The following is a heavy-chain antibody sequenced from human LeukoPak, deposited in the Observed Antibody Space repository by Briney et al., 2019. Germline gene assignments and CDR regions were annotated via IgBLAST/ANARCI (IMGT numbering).Heavy chain of an antibody. J-gene: IGHJ4*02. CDR1: GYTFTGYY. CDR3: ARDLLASCCTSDY. Sequence: ASVKVSCKASGYTFTGYYMHWVRQAPGQGLEWMGWINPNSGGTNYAQKFQGRVTMTRDTSISTAYMELSRLRSDDTAVYYCARDLLASCCTSDYWGQGTLVTVSS. D-gene: IGHD2-2*02. V-gene: IGHV1-2*02. CDR2: INPNSGGT.